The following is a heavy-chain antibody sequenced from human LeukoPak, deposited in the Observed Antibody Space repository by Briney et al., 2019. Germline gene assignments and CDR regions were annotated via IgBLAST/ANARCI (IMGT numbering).Heavy chain of an antibody. D-gene: IGHD2-2*01. CDR2: INPNSGGT. V-gene: IGHV1-2*06. CDR1: GYTFTGYY. CDR3: ARLRGGIVVVPAAPGGYGWFDP. J-gene: IGHJ5*02. Sequence: ASVKVSCKASGYTFTGYYMHWVRQAPGQGLEWMGRINPNSGGTNYAQKFQGRVTMTRDTSISTAYTELSRLRSDDTAVYYCARLRGGIVVVPAAPGGYGWFDPWGQGTLVTVSS.